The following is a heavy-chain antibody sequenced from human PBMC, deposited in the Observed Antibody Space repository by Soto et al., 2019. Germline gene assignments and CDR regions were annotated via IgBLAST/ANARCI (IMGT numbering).Heavy chain of an antibody. CDR1: GGSISSYY. J-gene: IGHJ5*02. Sequence: SETLSLTCTVSGGSISSYYGSWIRQPPGKALEWIGYIYNSGSTNYNPSLRSRVTMSVDTSKNQFSLNLISVTAADTAVYYCAGHDYGDYRWFDPWGQGTLVTVSS. V-gene: IGHV4-59*01. CDR3: AGHDYGDYRWFDP. D-gene: IGHD4-17*01. CDR2: IYNSGST.